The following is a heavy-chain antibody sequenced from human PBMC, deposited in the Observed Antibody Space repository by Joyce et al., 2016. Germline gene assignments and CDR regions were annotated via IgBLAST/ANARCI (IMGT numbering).Heavy chain of an antibody. V-gene: IGHV4-59*01. Sequence: QVQLQESGPGLVKPSETLSLTCTVSGGPIRNFDWSWIRQPPGKRLEWIGYIYHSGSSNYNPSLKSRLTISVDTSKNQFSLKLSSVTAADTAVYYCARKAVGVDAFDIWGLGTKVTVSS. CDR1: GGPIRNFD. CDR2: IYHSGSS. CDR3: ARKAVGVDAFDI. J-gene: IGHJ3*02. D-gene: IGHD2-8*01.